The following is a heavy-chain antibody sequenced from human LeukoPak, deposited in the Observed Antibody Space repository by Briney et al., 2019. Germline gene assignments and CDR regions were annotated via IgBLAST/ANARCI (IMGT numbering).Heavy chain of an antibody. CDR3: ARGPYYYGSGYFDY. CDR2: INPNSGGT. V-gene: IGHV1-2*02. CDR1: GYTFTGYY. J-gene: IGHJ4*02. D-gene: IGHD3-10*01. Sequence: GASVKVSCKASGYTFTGYYMHWVRQAPGQGLEWMGWINPNSGGTNYAQKFQGRVTMTRDTSISTAYMELSRLRSDDRAVYYCARGPYYYGSGYFDYWGQGTLVTVSS.